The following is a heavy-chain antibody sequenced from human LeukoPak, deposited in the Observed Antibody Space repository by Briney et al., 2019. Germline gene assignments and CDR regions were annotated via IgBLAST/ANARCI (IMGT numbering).Heavy chain of an antibody. Sequence: ASVKVSCKPSGYTFSGYDINWVRQATGQGLELMGWTNSNSGNTGYAQKFQGGVTMARNTCISGAYKELSRLRCPATAVYYCARRGTGGKFAYWGERPLVTVSS. CDR2: TNSNSGNT. V-gene: IGHV1-8*02. J-gene: IGHJ4*02. D-gene: IGHD3-10*01. CDR1: GYTFSGYD. CDR3: ARRGTGGKFAY.